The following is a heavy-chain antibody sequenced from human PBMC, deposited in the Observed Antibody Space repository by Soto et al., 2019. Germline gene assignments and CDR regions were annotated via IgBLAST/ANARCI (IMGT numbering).Heavy chain of an antibody. J-gene: IGHJ5*02. CDR2: IYSGGST. V-gene: IGHV3-66*01. CDR3: ARAAAENWFDP. Sequence: PGGSLRLSCAASGFTVSSNYMSWVRQAPGKGLEWVSVIYSGGSTYYADSVKGRFTISRDNSKNTLYLQMNSLRAEDTAVYYCARAAAENWFDPWGQGTLVTAPQ. CDR1: GFTVSSNY. D-gene: IGHD6-13*01.